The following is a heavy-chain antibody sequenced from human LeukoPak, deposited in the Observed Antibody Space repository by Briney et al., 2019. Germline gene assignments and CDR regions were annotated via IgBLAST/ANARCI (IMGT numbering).Heavy chain of an antibody. Sequence: SQTLSLTCAVAGGSISSSSWWSCVRQPPGKGLEWIGEVFHDGSPNYNPSFRGRVTILVDKSKNQFSLNLGSLTAADTAMYYCARDPNIVSAVTLRAFDIWGQGTMVSVSS. D-gene: IGHD5/OR15-5a*01. V-gene: IGHV4-4*02. CDR1: GGSISSSSW. CDR3: ARDPNIVSAVTLRAFDI. J-gene: IGHJ3*02. CDR2: VFHDGSP.